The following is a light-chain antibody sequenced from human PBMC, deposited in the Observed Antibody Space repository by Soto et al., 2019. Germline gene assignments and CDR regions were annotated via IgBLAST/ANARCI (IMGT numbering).Light chain of an antibody. J-gene: IGLJ2*01. CDR1: SSDVGGYDY. CDR2: DVS. V-gene: IGLV2-11*01. CDR3: CSYASSRVV. Sequence: QSALTQPRSVSGSPGQSVTISCTGTSSDVGGYDYVSWYQQHPGKAPKFIIYDVSKRPSGVPDRFSGSKSGNTASLTISGLQAEDEADYYCCSYASSRVVFGGGTKLTVL.